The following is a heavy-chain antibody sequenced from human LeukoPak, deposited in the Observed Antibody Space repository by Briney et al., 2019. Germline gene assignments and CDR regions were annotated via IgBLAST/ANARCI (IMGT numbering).Heavy chain of an antibody. CDR3: AKGDAYCGGDCYPD. CDR1: GFTFSIYA. Sequence: GGSLRLSCAASGFTFSIYAMSWVRQAPGKGLEWVSAISGGRDNTYYADSVKGRFTISRDISKNTLYLQMNSLRAEDTAVYYCAKGDAYCGGDCYPDWGQGTLVTVSS. J-gene: IGHJ4*02. CDR2: ISGGRDNT. V-gene: IGHV3-23*01. D-gene: IGHD2-21*02.